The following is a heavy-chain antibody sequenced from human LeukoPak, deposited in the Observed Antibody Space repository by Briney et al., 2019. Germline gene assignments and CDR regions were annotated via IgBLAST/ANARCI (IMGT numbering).Heavy chain of an antibody. J-gene: IGHJ4*02. D-gene: IGHD3-10*01. CDR1: GFTFSSYA. CDR3: AREGYYGSGSPPSLYFDY. CDR2: ISGSGGST. Sequence: GGSLRLSCAASGFTFSSYAMSWVRQAPGKGLEWVSAISGSGGSTYYADSVKGRFTISRANSRSTLYLQMNSLRPEDTAIYYCAREGYYGSGSPPSLYFDYWGQGTLVTVSS. V-gene: IGHV3-23*01.